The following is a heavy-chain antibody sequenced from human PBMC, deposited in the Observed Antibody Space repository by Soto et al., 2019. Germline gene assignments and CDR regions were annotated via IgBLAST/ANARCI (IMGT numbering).Heavy chain of an antibody. CDR1: GGAFSSYA. CDR3: ARLTTVVTRRGYYYYGMDV. V-gene: IGHV1-69*13. Sequence: GASVKVSCKASGGAFSSYAISWVRQAPGQGLEWMGGIIPIFGTANYAQKFQGRVTITADESTSTAYMELSSLRSEDTAVYYCARLTTVVTRRGYYYYGMDVWGQGTTVTVSS. CDR2: IIPIFGTA. J-gene: IGHJ6*02. D-gene: IGHD4-17*01.